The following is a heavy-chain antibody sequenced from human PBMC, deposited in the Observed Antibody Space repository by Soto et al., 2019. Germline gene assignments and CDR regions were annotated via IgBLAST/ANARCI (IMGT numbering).Heavy chain of an antibody. CDR1: GFSLTTSGVG. V-gene: IGHV2-5*02. D-gene: IGHD3-10*01. CDR3: AHHPYYGLGSYSFDY. Sequence: QITLKESGPTLVRPTQTLTLTCTFSGFSLTTSGVGVGWIRQPPGKALEWLAVIYWDDDKRYSSSLKSRLTIXXDXSXXPGVLTMTIMYPVDTATYYCAHHPYYGLGSYSFDYWGQGTLVTVSS. CDR2: IYWDDDK. J-gene: IGHJ4*02.